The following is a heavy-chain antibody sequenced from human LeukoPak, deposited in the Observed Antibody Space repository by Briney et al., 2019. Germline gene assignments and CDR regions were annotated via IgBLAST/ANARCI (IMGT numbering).Heavy chain of an antibody. Sequence: GASVKVSCKASGYTFTTHGISWVRQAPGQGLEWMGWISAYNGNTNYAQKSHGRVAMTTDTSTNTAYMDLRTLRSDDTAVYYCARGTFWFDPWGQGTLVTVSS. J-gene: IGHJ5*02. CDR2: ISAYNGNT. V-gene: IGHV1-18*01. CDR3: ARGTFWFDP. D-gene: IGHD2/OR15-2a*01. CDR1: GYTFTTHG.